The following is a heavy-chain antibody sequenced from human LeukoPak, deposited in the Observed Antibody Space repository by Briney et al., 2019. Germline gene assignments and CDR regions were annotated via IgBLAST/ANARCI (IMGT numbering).Heavy chain of an antibody. D-gene: IGHD4-17*01. CDR1: GFTFSSYA. CDR2: INNNGNST. V-gene: IGHV3-64*01. CDR3: AREVYGDYDMGV. Sequence: GGSLRLSCTASGFTFSSYAMHWVRQAPGKGLEYVSAINNNGNSTHYANSVKGRFTISRDNSKNTLYLQMGNLRGEDMAVYYCAREVYGDYDMGVWGRGTTVIVSS. J-gene: IGHJ6*02.